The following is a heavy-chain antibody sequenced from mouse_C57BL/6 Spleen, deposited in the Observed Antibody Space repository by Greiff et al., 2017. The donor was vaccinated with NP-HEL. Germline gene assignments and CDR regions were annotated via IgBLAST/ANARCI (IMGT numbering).Heavy chain of an antibody. CDR1: GYTFTSYW. V-gene: IGHV1-7*01. Sequence: QLQQSGAELATPGASVKLSCKASGYTFTSYWMHWVKQRPGQGLGWIGYINPSSGYTKYNQKFKDKATLTADKSSSTAYMQLSSLTYEDSAVYYCARKEYEKEYYFDYWGQGTTLTVSS. D-gene: IGHD2-3*01. CDR2: INPSSGYT. J-gene: IGHJ2*01. CDR3: ARKEYEKEYYFDY.